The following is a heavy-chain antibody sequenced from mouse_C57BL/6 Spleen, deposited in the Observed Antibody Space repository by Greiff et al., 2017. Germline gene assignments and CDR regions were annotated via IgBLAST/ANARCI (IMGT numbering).Heavy chain of an antibody. V-gene: IGHV1-59*01. D-gene: IGHD1-1*01. CDR2: IDPSDSYP. Sequence: QVQLKQPGAELVRPGTSVKLSCKASGYTFTSYWMHWVKQRPGQGLEWIGVIDPSDSYPNYNQKFKGQATLTVDTSSSTAYMQLSSLTSEDSAVYYCARCPYYGSSYYFDYWGQGTTLTVSS. J-gene: IGHJ2*01. CDR1: GYTFTSYW. CDR3: ARCPYYGSSYYFDY.